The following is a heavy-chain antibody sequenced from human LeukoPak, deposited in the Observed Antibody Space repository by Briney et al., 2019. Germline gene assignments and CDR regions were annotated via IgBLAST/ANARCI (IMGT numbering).Heavy chain of an antibody. Sequence: PSETLSLTCTVSGYSISSGYYWGWIRQPPGKGLEWIGSIYHSGSTYYNPSLKSRVTISVDTSKNQFSLKLSSVTAADTAVCYCARGVSEYYYYYYMDVWGKGTTVTVSS. V-gene: IGHV4-38-2*02. J-gene: IGHJ6*03. CDR1: GYSISSGYY. CDR2: IYHSGST. CDR3: ARGVSEYYYYYYMDV.